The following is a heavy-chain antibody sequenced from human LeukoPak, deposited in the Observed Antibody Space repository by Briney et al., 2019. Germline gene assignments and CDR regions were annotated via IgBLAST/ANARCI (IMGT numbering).Heavy chain of an antibody. J-gene: IGHJ4*02. CDR1: GFTFSSYA. CDR3: VNPNSLCCPH. Sequence: GRSLRLSCAASGFTFSSYAMSWVRQAPGKGLEWVSAISGSGGRTYYADSVKGRFTISRDKSKNTLYLQMNSLRAEDTAVYYCVNPNSLCCPHWGQGTLVTVSS. D-gene: IGHD2-15*01. CDR2: ISGSGGRT. V-gene: IGHV3-23*01.